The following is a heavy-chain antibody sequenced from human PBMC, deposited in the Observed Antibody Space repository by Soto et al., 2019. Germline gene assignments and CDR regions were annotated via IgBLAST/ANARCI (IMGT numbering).Heavy chain of an antibody. CDR2: IYYSGST. Sequence: QVQLQESGPGQVKPSQTLSLTCTVSGGSVNSGGYHWSWIRQHPGKGLEWIEDIYYSGSTYYNPSLKSRVTISIDTSTNHFSLHLSALTAADTAVYYCARAPIPNWNYYGMDVWGQGTTVTVSS. D-gene: IGHD1-1*01. V-gene: IGHV4-31*03. J-gene: IGHJ6*02. CDR3: ARAPIPNWNYYGMDV. CDR1: GGSVNSGGYH.